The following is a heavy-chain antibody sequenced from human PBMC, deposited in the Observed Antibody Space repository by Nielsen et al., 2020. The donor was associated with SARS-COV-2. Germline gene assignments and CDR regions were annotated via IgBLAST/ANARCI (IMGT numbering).Heavy chain of an antibody. CDR3: ARGPPAMVYYYYYYMDV. CDR2: ISGYNGKK. Sequence: WVRQAPGQGLEWMGWISGYNGKKDYAQKLQGRVTMTTDTATSTAYMELKSLRSDDTAVYYCARGPPAMVYYYYYYMDVWGKGTTVTVSS. J-gene: IGHJ6*03. D-gene: IGHD5-18*01. V-gene: IGHV1-18*01.